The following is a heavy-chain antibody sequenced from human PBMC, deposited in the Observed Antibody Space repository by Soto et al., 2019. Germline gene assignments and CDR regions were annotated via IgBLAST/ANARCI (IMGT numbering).Heavy chain of an antibody. V-gene: IGHV3-11*01. CDR1: GFAFSDYY. D-gene: IGHD3-16*02. Sequence: GSLRLSCAASGFAFSDYYMSWIRQAPGKGLEWVSYISSSGSTIYYADSVKGRFTISRDNAKNSLYLQMNSLRAEDTAVYYCARDNMITFGGVIVYYGMDVWGQGNTVTVSS. J-gene: IGHJ6*02. CDR3: ARDNMITFGGVIVYYGMDV. CDR2: ISSSGSTI.